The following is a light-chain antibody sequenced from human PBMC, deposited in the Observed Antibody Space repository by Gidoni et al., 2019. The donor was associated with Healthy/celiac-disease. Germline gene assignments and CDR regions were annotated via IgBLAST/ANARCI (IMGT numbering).Light chain of an antibody. CDR3: RQYNPMGFA. CDR2: GAS. V-gene: IGKV3-15*01. CDR1: HSVSSN. J-gene: IGKJ3*01. Sequence: EIVMTQSPATLSVSPGERATLTCSASHSVSSNLAWYQQKPGQHPRLLIYGASTRATGIPARFSGSGSGTEFTLTISSLQSEDFAVYYCRQYNPMGFAFXPXTKVDIK.